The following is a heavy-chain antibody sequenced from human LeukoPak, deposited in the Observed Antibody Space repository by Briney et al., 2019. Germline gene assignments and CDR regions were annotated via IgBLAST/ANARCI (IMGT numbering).Heavy chain of an antibody. V-gene: IGHV4-30-2*01. Sequence: SETLSLTCAASGGSISSGGYSWSWIRQPPGKGLEWIGYIYHSGSTYYNPSLKSRVTISVDRSKNQFSLKLSSVTAADTAVYYCARSDGSHYHYFDYWGQGTLVTVSS. D-gene: IGHD1-26*01. CDR2: IYHSGST. CDR3: ARSDGSHYHYFDY. J-gene: IGHJ4*02. CDR1: GGSISSGGYS.